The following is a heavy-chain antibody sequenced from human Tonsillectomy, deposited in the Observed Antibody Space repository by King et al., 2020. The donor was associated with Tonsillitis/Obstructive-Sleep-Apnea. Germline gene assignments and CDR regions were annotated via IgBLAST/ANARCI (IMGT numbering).Heavy chain of an antibody. J-gene: IGHJ4*02. CDR2: ISAYNGNT. CDR1: GYTFTSYG. CDR3: ARPAYCTNGVCYLGYSS. D-gene: IGHD2-8*01. V-gene: IGHV1-18*01. Sequence: QLVQSGAEVKKPGASVKVSCKASGYTFTSYGISWVRQAPGQGLEWMGWISAYNGNTNYAQKLQGRVTMTTDTSTSTAYMELRSLRSDDTAVDYCARPAYCTNGVCYLGYSSWGQGTLVTVSS.